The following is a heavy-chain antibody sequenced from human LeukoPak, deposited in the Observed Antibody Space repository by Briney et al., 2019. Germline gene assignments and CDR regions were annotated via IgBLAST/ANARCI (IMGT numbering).Heavy chain of an antibody. CDR2: MNPNSGNT. Sequence: GASVKVSCKASGYTFTSYDINWVRQATGQGLEWMGWMNPNSGNTGYAQRFQGRVTMTRNTSISTAYMELSRLTSDDTAVYYCARTYSSSWRLEYFQHWGQGTLVTVSS. CDR3: ARTYSSSWRLEYFQH. D-gene: IGHD6-13*01. CDR1: GYTFTSYD. J-gene: IGHJ1*01. V-gene: IGHV1-8*01.